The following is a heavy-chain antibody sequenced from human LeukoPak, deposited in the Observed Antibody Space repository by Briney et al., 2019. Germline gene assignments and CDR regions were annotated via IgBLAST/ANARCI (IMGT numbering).Heavy chain of an antibody. CDR1: GGSISSYY. CDR2: INHSGST. D-gene: IGHD5-12*01. Sequence: SETLSLTCTVSGGSISSYYWSWIRQPPGKGLEWIGEINHSGSTNYNPSLKSRVTISVDTSKNQFSLKLSSVTAADTAVYYCARGRPEYSGYDFPFDYWGQGTLVTVSS. J-gene: IGHJ4*02. CDR3: ARGRPEYSGYDFPFDY. V-gene: IGHV4-34*01.